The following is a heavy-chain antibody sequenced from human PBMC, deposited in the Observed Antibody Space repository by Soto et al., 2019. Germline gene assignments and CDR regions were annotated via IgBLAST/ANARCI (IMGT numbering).Heavy chain of an antibody. J-gene: IGHJ2*01. CDR2: IKQDGSEK. Sequence: GGSLRLSCAASGFTFSSYWMSWVRQAPGKGLEWVANIKQDGSEKYYVDSVKGRFTISRDNAKNSLYLQMNSRRAEDTAVYYCARGFSRWYFDLWGRGTLVTVSS. D-gene: IGHD3-10*01. CDR1: GFTFSSYW. CDR3: ARGFSRWYFDL. V-gene: IGHV3-7*01.